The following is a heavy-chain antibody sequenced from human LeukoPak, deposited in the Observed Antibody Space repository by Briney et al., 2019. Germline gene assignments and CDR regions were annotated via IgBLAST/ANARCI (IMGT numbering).Heavy chain of an antibody. Sequence: SVKVSCKASGGTFSSYAISWVRQAPGQGLEWMGGIIPIFGTANYAQKLQGRVTITADESTSTAYMELSSLRSEDTAVYYCASYSVVRGVSWFDPWGQGTLVTVSS. J-gene: IGHJ5*02. D-gene: IGHD3-10*01. CDR2: IIPIFGTA. V-gene: IGHV1-69*13. CDR1: GGTFSSYA. CDR3: ASYSVVRGVSWFDP.